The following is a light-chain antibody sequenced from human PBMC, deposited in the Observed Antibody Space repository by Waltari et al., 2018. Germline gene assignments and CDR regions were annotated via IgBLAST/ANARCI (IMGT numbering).Light chain of an antibody. CDR2: EVN. Sequence: ITISCTGTSSAFGRYNFVSWYQQHPGNAPQLIIYEVNKRPSGVSNRLSGSKSGNTASLTISGLQAEDESDYYCCSYAGRSTWVFGGGTKVTVL. CDR1: SSAFGRYNF. J-gene: IGLJ3*02. CDR3: CSYAGRSTWV. V-gene: IGLV2-23*02.